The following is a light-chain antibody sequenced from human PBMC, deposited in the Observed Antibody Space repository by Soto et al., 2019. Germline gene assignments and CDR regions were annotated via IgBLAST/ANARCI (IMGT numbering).Light chain of an antibody. V-gene: IGLV1-51*01. Sequence: QSVLTHPPSASSAPGHKVTIACSGSSSNIGNNYVSWYQQLPGTAPKLLIYDNNKRPSGIPDRFSGSKSGTSATLGITGLQTGDEADYYCGTWDSSLSDVAFGGGTKVTVL. CDR3: GTWDSSLSDVA. CDR1: SSNIGNNY. CDR2: DNN. J-gene: IGLJ2*01.